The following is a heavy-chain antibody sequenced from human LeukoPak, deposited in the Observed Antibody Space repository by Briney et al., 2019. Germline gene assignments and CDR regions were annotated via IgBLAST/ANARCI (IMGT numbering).Heavy chain of an antibody. V-gene: IGHV3-30*18. CDR2: ISYGGSNK. CDR1: GFAFSSYG. CDR3: AKGAKHFDY. Sequence: GGSLRLSCAASGFAFSSYGMHWVRQAPGKGLEWVAVISYGGSNKYYADSVKGRFTISRDNSKNTLYLQMNSLRAEDTAVYYCAKGAKHFDYWGQGTLVTVSS. D-gene: IGHD2-21*01. J-gene: IGHJ4*02.